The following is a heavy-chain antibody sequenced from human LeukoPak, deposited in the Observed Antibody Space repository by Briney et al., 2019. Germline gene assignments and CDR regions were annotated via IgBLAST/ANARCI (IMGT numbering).Heavy chain of an antibody. CDR3: ARDSFIPGSYYFNYYYGMDV. D-gene: IGHD1-26*01. Sequence: ASVKVSCKASGGTFSSYAISWVRQAPGQGLEWMGRIIPILGIANYAQKFQGRVTITADKSTSTAYMELSSLRSEDTAVYYCARDSFIPGSYYFNYYYGMDVWGQGTTVTVSS. V-gene: IGHV1-69*04. CDR1: GGTFSSYA. CDR2: IIPILGIA. J-gene: IGHJ6*02.